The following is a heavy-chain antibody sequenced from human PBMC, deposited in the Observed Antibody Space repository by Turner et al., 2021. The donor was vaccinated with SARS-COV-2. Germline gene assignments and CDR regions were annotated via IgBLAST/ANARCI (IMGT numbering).Heavy chain of an antibody. D-gene: IGHD6-13*01. CDR1: GGSISSSNW. J-gene: IGHJ6*02. Sequence: QVQLQASGPGLVKPSGTLSLTCAVSGGSISSSNWWSGVRQPPGKGLEWIGEINHSGSTNYNPALKSRVTISVDKSKNQFSLKLSSVTAADTAVYYCARRTQGYFNYGMDVWGQGTTVTVSS. V-gene: IGHV4-4*02. CDR2: INHSGST. CDR3: ARRTQGYFNYGMDV.